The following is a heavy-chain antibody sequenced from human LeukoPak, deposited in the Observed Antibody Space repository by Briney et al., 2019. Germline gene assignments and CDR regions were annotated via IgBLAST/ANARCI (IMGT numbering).Heavy chain of an antibody. J-gene: IGHJ4*02. Sequence: SETLSLTCAVAGGSISSGGYSLSWIRQPPGKGLEWIVYIYHSGSTYYNPSLKSRVTISVDRSKNQFSLKLSSVTAADTAVYYCARGPYYYDSSGYYYVPYYFDYWGQGTLATVSS. CDR2: IYHSGST. CDR1: GGSISSGGYS. V-gene: IGHV4-30-2*01. D-gene: IGHD3-22*01. CDR3: ARGPYYYDSSGYYYVPYYFDY.